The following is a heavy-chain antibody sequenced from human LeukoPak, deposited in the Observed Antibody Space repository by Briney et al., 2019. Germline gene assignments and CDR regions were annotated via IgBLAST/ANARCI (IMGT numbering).Heavy chain of an antibody. D-gene: IGHD3-22*01. CDR2: FYPEDGET. CDR1: GYTLTGLS. Sequence: ASVTVSCKVSGYTLTGLSMNWVRQAPGKGLEWMGGFYPEDGETIYAQKFQGRVTMTEDTSTDTAYMELSSLRSEDTAVYYCATSYYYDSSDYYRIDYWGQGTLVTVSS. CDR3: ATSYYYDSSDYYRIDY. V-gene: IGHV1-24*01. J-gene: IGHJ4*02.